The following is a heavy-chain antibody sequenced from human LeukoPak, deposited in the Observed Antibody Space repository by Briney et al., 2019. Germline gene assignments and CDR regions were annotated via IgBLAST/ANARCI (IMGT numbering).Heavy chain of an antibody. V-gene: IGHV4-4*07. Sequence: PSETLSLTCTVSGGSISSYYWSWIRQPAGKGLEWIGRIYTSGSTNYNPSLNSRVTMSVDTSKNQFSLKLSSVTAADTAVYYCAREDYDYVWGSYRFDYWGQGTLVTVSS. CDR2: IYTSGST. CDR3: AREDYDYVWGSYRFDY. CDR1: GGSISSYY. D-gene: IGHD3-16*02. J-gene: IGHJ4*02.